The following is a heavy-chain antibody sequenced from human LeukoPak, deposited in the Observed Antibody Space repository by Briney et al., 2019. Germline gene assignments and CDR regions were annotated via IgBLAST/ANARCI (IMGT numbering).Heavy chain of an antibody. Sequence: PSETLSLTCTVSGGSIRDYYWNWIRQSPGKGLEWIGYWFYSGDTNYNPSLKSRVTISSDTSKNQFSLNLRSVTAADTAVYYCARRQQQWHSYGMDVWGQGTTVTVSS. V-gene: IGHV4-59*01. J-gene: IGHJ6*02. D-gene: IGHD6-19*01. CDR2: WFYSGDT. CDR3: ARRQQQWHSYGMDV. CDR1: GGSIRDYY.